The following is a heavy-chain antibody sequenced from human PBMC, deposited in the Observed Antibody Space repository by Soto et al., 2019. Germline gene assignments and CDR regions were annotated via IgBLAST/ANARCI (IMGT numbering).Heavy chain of an antibody. CDR3: ASSGAIPPAGYYYDSSGYRKERGYFQH. V-gene: IGHV1-18*01. CDR1: GYTFTSYA. Sequence: ASVKVSCKASGYTFTSYAIGWVRQAPGQGNKRKRWISAYNGNTNYAQKHQGRVTMTTDTSTSTAYMELRSLRSDDTAVYYCASSGAIPPAGYYYDSSGYRKERGYFQHWGQGTLVTVSS. D-gene: IGHD3-22*01. J-gene: IGHJ1*01. CDR2: ISAYNGNT.